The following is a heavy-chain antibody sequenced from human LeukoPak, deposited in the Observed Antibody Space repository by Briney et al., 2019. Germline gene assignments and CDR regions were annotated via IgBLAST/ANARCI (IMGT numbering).Heavy chain of an antibody. J-gene: IGHJ2*01. CDR2: IYYSGST. CDR1: GASIRSYY. D-gene: IGHD6-13*01. V-gene: IGHV4-59*01. Sequence: SETLSLTCTVSGASIRSYYWSWIRQPPGKGLEWIGYIYYSGSTNYNPSLKSRVTISVDTSKNKFSLKLSSVTAADTAVYYCARVYYSSSYDYWYFDLWGRGTLVTVSS. CDR3: ARVYYSSSYDYWYFDL.